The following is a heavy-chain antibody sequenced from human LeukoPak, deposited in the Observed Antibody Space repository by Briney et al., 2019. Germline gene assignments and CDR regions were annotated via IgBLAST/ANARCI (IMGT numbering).Heavy chain of an antibody. CDR3: AKDFGLGYCSGGSCYGLYFDY. V-gene: IGHV3-30*02. CDR1: GFTFSSYG. Sequence: GGSLRLSCAASGFTFSSYGMHWVRQAPGKGLEWVAFIRYDGSNKYYADSVKGRFTISRDNSKNTLYLQMNSLRAEDTAVYYCAKDFGLGYCSGGSCYGLYFDYWGQGTLVTVSS. D-gene: IGHD2-15*01. J-gene: IGHJ4*02. CDR2: IRYDGSNK.